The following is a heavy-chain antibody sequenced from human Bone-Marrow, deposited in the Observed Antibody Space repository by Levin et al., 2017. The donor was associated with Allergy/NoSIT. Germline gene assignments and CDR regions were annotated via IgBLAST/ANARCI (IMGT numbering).Heavy chain of an antibody. CDR1: GLISSACD. CDR3: ARDLSTLARLGGMDI. CDR2: INSVSSHI. D-gene: IGHD6-19*01. J-gene: IGHJ6*02. V-gene: IGHV3-21*01. Sequence: PGESLKISCGISGLISSACDMNWVRQAPGKGLEWVSYINSVSSHIYYADSVRGRFSIYRDNAENSLYLQMQSLRVEDTAVYYCARDLSTLARLGGMDIWGQGTTVIVSS.